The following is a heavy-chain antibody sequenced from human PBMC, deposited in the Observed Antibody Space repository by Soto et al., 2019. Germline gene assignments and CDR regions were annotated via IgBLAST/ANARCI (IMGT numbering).Heavy chain of an antibody. J-gene: IGHJ6*02. Sequence: GGSLRLSCAASGFTFSSYSMNWVRQAPGKGLEWVSYISSSSTIYYADSVKCRFTISRDNAKNSLYLQMNSLRAEDTAVYYCARDSSSGWSARGPSGMDVWGQGTTVTVSS. D-gene: IGHD6-19*01. CDR3: ARDSSSGWSARGPSGMDV. CDR2: ISSSSTI. CDR1: GFTFSSYS. V-gene: IGHV3-48*01.